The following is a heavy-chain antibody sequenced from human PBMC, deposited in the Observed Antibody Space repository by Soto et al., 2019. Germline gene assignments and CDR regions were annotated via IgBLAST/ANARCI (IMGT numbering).Heavy chain of an antibody. CDR2: IWSDGNNK. CDR1: GFAFNTYG. Sequence: QVQLVESGGGVVQPGKSLRLSCAASGFAFNTYGFHWVRQAPGKGLEWVAVIWSDGNNKYYADSVKGRFTISRDSSKNTRSLQTNSLRAEDTAAYYCARIQLDRIRGLDYWGQGTLVTVSS. D-gene: IGHD1-1*01. V-gene: IGHV3-33*01. J-gene: IGHJ4*02. CDR3: ARIQLDRIRGLDY.